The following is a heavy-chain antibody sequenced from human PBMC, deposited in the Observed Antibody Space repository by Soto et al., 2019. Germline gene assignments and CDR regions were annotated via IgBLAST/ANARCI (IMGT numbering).Heavy chain of an antibody. D-gene: IGHD2-21*01. J-gene: IGHJ4*02. V-gene: IGHV1-2*04. CDR1: GYTFTGYY. CDR3: ARGEGGPRWGSIDY. CDR2: INPNSGGT. Sequence: QVQLVQSGAEVKKPGASVKVSCKASGYTFTGYYMHWVRQAPGQGLEWMGWINPNSGGTNYAQKFPGWATMTRDTSISTAYTELSRLRSHDTAVYYCARGEGGPRWGSIDYWGQGTLVTVSS.